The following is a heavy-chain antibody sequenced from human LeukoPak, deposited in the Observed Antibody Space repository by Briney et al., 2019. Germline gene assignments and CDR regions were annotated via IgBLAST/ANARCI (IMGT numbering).Heavy chain of an antibody. Sequence: SETLSLTCAVYGGSFSGYYWSWIRQPPGKGLEWIGEINHSGSTNYNPSLKSRVTISVDTSKNRFSLKLSSVTAADTAVYYCARVGASGWFDYWGQGTLVTVSS. J-gene: IGHJ4*02. CDR3: ARVGASGWFDY. D-gene: IGHD6-19*01. V-gene: IGHV4-34*01. CDR1: GGSFSGYY. CDR2: INHSGST.